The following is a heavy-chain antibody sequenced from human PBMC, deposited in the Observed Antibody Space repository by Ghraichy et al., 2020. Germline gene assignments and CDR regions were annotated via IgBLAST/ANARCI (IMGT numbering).Heavy chain of an antibody. CDR3: ARGVSDSSGYYDSDY. J-gene: IGHJ4*02. Sequence: GSLRLSCAVYGGSFSGYYWSWIRQPPGKGLEWIGEINHSGSTNYNPSLKSRVTISVDTSKNQFSLKLSSVTAADTAVYYCARGVSDSSGYYDSDYWGQGTLVTVSS. CDR2: INHSGST. CDR1: GGSFSGYY. D-gene: IGHD3-22*01. V-gene: IGHV4-34*01.